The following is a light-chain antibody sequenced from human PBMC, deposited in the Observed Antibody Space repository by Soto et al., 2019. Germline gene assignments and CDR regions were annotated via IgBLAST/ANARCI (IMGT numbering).Light chain of an antibody. V-gene: IGKV3-20*01. Sequence: EIVLKQSPGPLYLSPGERATLSCRASQSVSSSYLAWYQQKPGQAPRLLIDGASSRATGIPDRFSGSASGTDFTLTISRLEPEEFAVDYCHQYGSSPQTFGQGTKVEIK. CDR2: GAS. CDR1: QSVSSSY. J-gene: IGKJ1*01. CDR3: HQYGSSPQT.